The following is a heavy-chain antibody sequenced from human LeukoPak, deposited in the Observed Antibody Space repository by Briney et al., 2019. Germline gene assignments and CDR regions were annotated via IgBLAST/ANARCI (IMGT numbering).Heavy chain of an antibody. D-gene: IGHD2-2*01. CDR3: ASIGSGYCSSTSCCDY. CDR2: INSDGSST. CDR1: GFTFSSYW. V-gene: IGHV3-74*01. J-gene: IGHJ4*02. Sequence: PGGSLRLSCAASGFTFSSYWMHWVRQAPGKGLVWVSRINSDGSSTSYADSVKGRFTISRDNAKNTLYLQMNSLRADDTAVYYCASIGSGYCSSTSCCDYWGQGTLVTVSS.